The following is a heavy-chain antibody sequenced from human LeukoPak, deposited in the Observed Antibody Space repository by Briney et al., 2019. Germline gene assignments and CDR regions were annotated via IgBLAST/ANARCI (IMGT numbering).Heavy chain of an antibody. J-gene: IGHJ5*02. CDR3: ARDGRYCGSTSCRLNWFDP. CDR2: INPSGGST. V-gene: IGHV1-46*01. CDR1: GYTFTTYY. Sequence: ASVKVSCKASGYTFTTYYMHWVRQAPGQGLEWMGIINPSGGSTSYAQKFQGRVTMTRDTSTSTIDMELSSLRSEDTAVYYCARDGRYCGSTSCRLNWFDPWGQGTLVTVSS. D-gene: IGHD2-2*01.